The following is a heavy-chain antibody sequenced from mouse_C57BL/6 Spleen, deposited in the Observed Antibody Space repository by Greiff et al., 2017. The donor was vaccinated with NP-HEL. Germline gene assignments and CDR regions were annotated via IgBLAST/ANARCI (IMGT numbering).Heavy chain of an antibody. D-gene: IGHD1-1*02. CDR1: GYTFTSYW. CDR3: ARQANTGNYAMDY. V-gene: IGHV1-52*01. Sequence: QVQRQQQGAELVRPGSSVKLSCKASGYTFTSYWMHWVKQRPIQGLEWIGNIDPSDSETHYNQKFKDKATLTVDKSSSTAYMQLSSLTSEDSAVYYCARQANTGNYAMDYWGQGTSVTVSS. J-gene: IGHJ4*01. CDR2: IDPSDSET.